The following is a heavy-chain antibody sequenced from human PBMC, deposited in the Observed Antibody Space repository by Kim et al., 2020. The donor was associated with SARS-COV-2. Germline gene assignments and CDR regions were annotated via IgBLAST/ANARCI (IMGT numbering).Heavy chain of an antibody. Sequence: GGSLRLSCEASGFTFSSYAMHWVRQAPGKGLEWVAVISYDGDNKYYVDSVKGRFTISRDNSKNTLYLQMNSLRAEDTAVYYCASVRNSHTIFTVADYWGQGTLVTVSS. V-gene: IGHV3-30*03. CDR3: ASVRNSHTIFTVADY. CDR2: ISYDGDNK. J-gene: IGHJ4*02. CDR1: GFTFSSYA. D-gene: IGHD3-3*01.